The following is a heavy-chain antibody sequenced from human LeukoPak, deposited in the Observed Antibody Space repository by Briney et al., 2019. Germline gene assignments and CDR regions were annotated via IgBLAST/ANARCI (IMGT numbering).Heavy chain of an antibody. J-gene: IGHJ4*02. CDR3: AALARDY. V-gene: IGHV3-53*01. CDR1: GFIVSSNY. CDR2: IHNDGST. D-gene: IGHD3-3*02. Sequence: PGGSLRLSCAASGFIVSSNYMTWVRQAPGEGLELVSVIHNDGSTYYTDSVKGRFTISRDNSKNTLYLQMNSLRVEDTAVYYCAALARDYWGQGTLVTVSS.